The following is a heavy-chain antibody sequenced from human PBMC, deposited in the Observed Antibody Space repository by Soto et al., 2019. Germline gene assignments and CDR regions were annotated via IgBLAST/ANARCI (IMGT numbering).Heavy chain of an antibody. J-gene: IGHJ1*01. Sequence: QVQLVESGGGVVQPGRSLRLSCAASGFTFSSYGMHWVRQAPGKGLEWVAVIWYDGSNKYYADSVKGRFTISRDNSKNTLYLQMNSVRAEDTAVYYCARDPDYGDYVWFQHWGQGTLVTVSS. CDR1: GFTFSSYG. CDR2: IWYDGSNK. CDR3: ARDPDYGDYVWFQH. V-gene: IGHV3-33*01. D-gene: IGHD4-17*01.